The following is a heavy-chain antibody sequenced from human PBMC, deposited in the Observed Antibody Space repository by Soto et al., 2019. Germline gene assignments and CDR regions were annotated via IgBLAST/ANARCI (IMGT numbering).Heavy chain of an antibody. CDR2: IGTAGDT. J-gene: IGHJ6*02. CDR3: AGAVGRWYRPISYYGMDV. Sequence: PGESLKISCAASGFTFSSYDMHWVRQATGKGLEWVSAIGTAGDTYYPGSVKGRVTMTEDTSTDTAYMELSSLRSEDTAVYYCAGAVGRWYRPISYYGMDVWGQGTTVTVSS. D-gene: IGHD6-13*01. CDR1: GFTFSSYD. V-gene: IGHV3-13*01.